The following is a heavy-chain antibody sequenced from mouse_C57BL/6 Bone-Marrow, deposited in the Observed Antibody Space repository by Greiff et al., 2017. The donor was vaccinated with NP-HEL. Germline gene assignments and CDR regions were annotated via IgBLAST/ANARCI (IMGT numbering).Heavy chain of an antibody. CDR1: GYTFTDYY. J-gene: IGHJ3*01. Sequence: EVQLQQSGPVLVKPGASVKMSCKASGYTFTDYYMNWVKQSHGKSLEWIGVINPYNGGTSYKQKFKGKATLTVDKSSSTAYMELNSLTSEDSAVYYCARDVGLRLFAYWGQGTLVTVSA. CDR3: ARDVGLRLFAY. CDR2: INPYNGGT. D-gene: IGHD2-4*01. V-gene: IGHV1-19*01.